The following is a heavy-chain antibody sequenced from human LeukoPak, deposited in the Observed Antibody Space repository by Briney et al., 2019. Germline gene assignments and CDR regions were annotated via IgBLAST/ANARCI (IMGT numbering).Heavy chain of an antibody. Sequence: PGGSLRLSCAASGFTFSSYWMSWVRQAPGKGLEWVATIKYDGSDKYYVDSVRGRFTISRDNAKNSLYLQMNSLRAEDTAVYYCARVPYDSSGYYLMGFDPWGQGTLVTVSS. V-gene: IGHV3-7*01. CDR3: ARVPYDSSGYYLMGFDP. J-gene: IGHJ5*02. D-gene: IGHD3-22*01. CDR2: IKYDGSDK. CDR1: GFTFSSYW.